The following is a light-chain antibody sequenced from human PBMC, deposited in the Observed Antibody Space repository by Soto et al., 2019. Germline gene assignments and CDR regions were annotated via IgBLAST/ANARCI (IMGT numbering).Light chain of an antibody. Sequence: ESVLPQSPATLSLSPVEIITLSCRARQSVGTYLAWYQQKPGQPPRLLIYNASNRASGIPARFSGSGSGTDFTLTIGSLEPEDFAVYYCQQRSNWPVTFGQGTRLEIK. CDR2: NAS. J-gene: IGKJ5*01. CDR1: QSVGTY. CDR3: QQRSNWPVT. V-gene: IGKV3-11*01.